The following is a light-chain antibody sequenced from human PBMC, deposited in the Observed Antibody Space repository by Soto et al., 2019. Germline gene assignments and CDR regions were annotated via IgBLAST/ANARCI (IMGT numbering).Light chain of an antibody. CDR1: QSISSW. Sequence: DIQMTQSPSTLSASVGDRVTITCRASQSISSWLAWYQQKPGKAPKLLIYDASSLESGVPSRFSGSGSGTEFPLTISSLQPDDFAPYYCQQYNSYSGTFGQGTKVKSN. V-gene: IGKV1-5*01. CDR3: QQYNSYSGT. J-gene: IGKJ1*01. CDR2: DAS.